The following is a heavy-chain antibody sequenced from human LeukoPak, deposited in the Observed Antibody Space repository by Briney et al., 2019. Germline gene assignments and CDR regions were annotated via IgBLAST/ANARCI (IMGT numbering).Heavy chain of an antibody. Sequence: PGGSLRLSCAASGFTFDDYTMHWVRQAPGKGLEWVSLISWDGGSTYYADSVKGRFTISRDNSKNSLYLQMNSLRTEDTALYYCAKDKVGAKGYYYYYMDVWGKGTTVTVSS. CDR3: AKDKVGAKGYYYYYMDV. J-gene: IGHJ6*03. D-gene: IGHD1-26*01. V-gene: IGHV3-43*01. CDR1: GFTFDDYT. CDR2: ISWDGGST.